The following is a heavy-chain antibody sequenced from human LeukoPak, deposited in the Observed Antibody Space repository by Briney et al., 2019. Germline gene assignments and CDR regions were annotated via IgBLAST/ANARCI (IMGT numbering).Heavy chain of an antibody. CDR1: GGSISSGGYY. D-gene: IGHD3-16*02. CDR3: ARVPMITFGGVIVPPYFDY. Sequence: PSETLSLTCTVSGGSISSGGYYWSWIRQHPGKGLEWIGYIYYSGSTYYNPSLKSRVTISVDTSKNQFSLKLSSVTAADTAVYYCARVPMITFGGVIVPPYFDYWGQGTLVTVSS. CDR2: IYYSGST. V-gene: IGHV4-31*03. J-gene: IGHJ4*02.